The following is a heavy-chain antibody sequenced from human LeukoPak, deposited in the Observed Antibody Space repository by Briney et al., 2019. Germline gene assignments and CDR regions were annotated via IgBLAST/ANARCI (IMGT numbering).Heavy chain of an antibody. CDR2: MYYSGST. V-gene: IGHV4-59*01. J-gene: IGHJ5*02. CDR1: GGSMNDYY. CDR3: ARDRYCIGGICYSGRFDP. Sequence: SETLSLTCTVSGGSMNDYYWSWIRQPPGKGLEWIGYMYYSGSTNYNPSLKSRVSISIDTSKNQFSLKLSSVTAADPAVYYCARDRYCIGGICYSGRFDPWGRGTLVTVSS. D-gene: IGHD2-15*01.